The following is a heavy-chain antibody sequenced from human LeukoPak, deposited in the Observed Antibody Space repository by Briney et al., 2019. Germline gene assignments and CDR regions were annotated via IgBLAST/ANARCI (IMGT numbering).Heavy chain of an antibody. J-gene: IGHJ4*02. CDR1: GFTFSAYA. CDR3: AKDGQYDFRDLDY. V-gene: IGHV3-23*01. CDR2: ISGSGATT. D-gene: IGHD3-3*01. Sequence: GGSLRLSCAASGFTFSAYAMSWVRQAPGKGLEWVSAISGSGATTHYADSVKGRFTISRDNSKNTVYLRMNSLRAEDTAVYYCAKDGQYDFRDLDYWGQGTLVTVSS.